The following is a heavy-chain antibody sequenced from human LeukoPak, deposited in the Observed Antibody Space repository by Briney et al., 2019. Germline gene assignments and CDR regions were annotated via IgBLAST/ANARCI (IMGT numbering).Heavy chain of an antibody. Sequence: PSEPLSLTCTVSGGSISSFYWSWIRQPPGKGREWIGYIDYSGTTNYHPSLKSRVIISVDTSKNQFSLRLSSVTAADTAVYYCARDSPIDSSGSYYYNMDVWGQGTPVTVSS. J-gene: IGHJ6*02. CDR1: GGSISSFY. V-gene: IGHV4-59*01. CDR2: IDYSGTT. CDR3: ARDSPIDSSGSYYYNMDV. D-gene: IGHD3-22*01.